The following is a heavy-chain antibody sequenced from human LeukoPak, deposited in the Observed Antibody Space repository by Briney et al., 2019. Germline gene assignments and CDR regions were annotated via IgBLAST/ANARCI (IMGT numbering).Heavy chain of an antibody. CDR1: GFIFNNYA. CDR3: ARGVYAFDI. D-gene: IGHD3-10*01. J-gene: IGHJ3*02. V-gene: IGHV3-9*01. CDR2: ISWNSGSI. Sequence: PGGSLRLSCAGSGFIFNNYAMHWVRQPPGKGLEWVSGISWNSGSIDYADSVKGRFTISRDNAKNSLFLQMNSLRVEDTAVYFCARGVYAFDIWGQGTMVTVSS.